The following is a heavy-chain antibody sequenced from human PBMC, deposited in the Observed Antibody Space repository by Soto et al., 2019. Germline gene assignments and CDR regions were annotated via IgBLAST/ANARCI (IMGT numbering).Heavy chain of an antibody. J-gene: IGHJ6*03. Sequence: GGSLRLSCAASGFTFSSYAMSWVRQAPGKGLEWVSAISGSGGSTYYADSVKGRFTISRDNSKNTLYLQMNSLRAEDTAVYYCAKEPRFLEWACYYYMDFWGKGTTVTVSS. CDR1: GFTFSSYA. D-gene: IGHD3-3*01. CDR3: AKEPRFLEWACYYYMDF. CDR2: ISGSGGST. V-gene: IGHV3-23*01.